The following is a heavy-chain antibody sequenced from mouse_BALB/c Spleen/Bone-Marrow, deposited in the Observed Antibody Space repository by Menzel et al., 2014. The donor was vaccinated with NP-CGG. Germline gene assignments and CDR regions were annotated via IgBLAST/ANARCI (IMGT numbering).Heavy chain of an antibody. V-gene: IGHV1-9*01. CDR3: ARRGLRRGYYFDY. CDR2: ILPGSGST. Sequence: QVQLQQSGAELVKPGASVKISCKATGYTFSSYWIEWVKQRPGHGLEWIGEILPGSGSTNYNEKFKGKATFTADTSSNTAYMQLSSLTSEDSAVYYCARRGLRRGYYFDYWGQGTTLTVSS. J-gene: IGHJ2*01. D-gene: IGHD2-4*01. CDR1: GYTFSSYW.